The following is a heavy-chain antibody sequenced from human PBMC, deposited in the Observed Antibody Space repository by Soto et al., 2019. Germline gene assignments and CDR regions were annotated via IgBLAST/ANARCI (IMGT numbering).Heavy chain of an antibody. CDR3: AKAIYEYYDILTGSEAFDI. CDR2: ISGSGGST. CDR1: GFTFSSYA. Sequence: HPGGSLRLSCAASGFTFSSYAMSWVRQAPGKGLEWVSAISGSGGSTYYADSVKGRFTISRDNSKNTLYLQMNSLRAEDTAVYYCAKAIYEYYDILTGSEAFDIWGQGTMVTVSS. D-gene: IGHD3-9*01. V-gene: IGHV3-23*01. J-gene: IGHJ3*02.